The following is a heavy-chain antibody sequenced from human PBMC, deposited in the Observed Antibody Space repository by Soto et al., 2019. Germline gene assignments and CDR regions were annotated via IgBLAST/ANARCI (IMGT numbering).Heavy chain of an antibody. CDR3: ARVGAIAPAEGDY. J-gene: IGHJ4*02. Sequence: QIQLVQSGTEVREPGASVKVSCQASGYTFTSYGIIWVRQAPGQGLELMGWISGYNNNKNYAQKYQARVTMTTDTSTRTASMELRSLRSDDPAVYYCARVGAIAPAEGDYWGQGTRVTVSS. D-gene: IGHD6-13*01. CDR2: ISGYNNNK. CDR1: GYTFTSYG. V-gene: IGHV1-18*01.